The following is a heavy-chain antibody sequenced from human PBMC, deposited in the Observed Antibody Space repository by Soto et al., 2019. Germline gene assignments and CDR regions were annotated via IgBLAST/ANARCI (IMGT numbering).Heavy chain of an antibody. D-gene: IGHD6-13*01. J-gene: IGHJ4*02. Sequence: GGSLRLSCAASGFTFSSYAMSRVRQAPGKGLEWVSAISGSGGSTYYADSVKGRFTISRDNSKNTLYLQMNSLRAEDTAVYYCAKVIERGIAAFGFDYWGQGTLVTVSS. V-gene: IGHV3-23*01. CDR3: AKVIERGIAAFGFDY. CDR2: ISGSGGST. CDR1: GFTFSSYA.